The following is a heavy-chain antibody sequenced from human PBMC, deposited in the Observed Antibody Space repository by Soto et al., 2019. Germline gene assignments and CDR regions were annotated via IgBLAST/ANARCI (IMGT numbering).Heavy chain of an antibody. Sequence: GWSMRLSCASSVFTFGTYAMNWVRQAPGKGLAWVSAIGTDSNTYYADSVKGRFTISRDNSRTTLYLQMNSLRAEDTALYYCVRKNPGTRPFDYWGQGTLVTVSS. CDR1: VFTFGTYA. CDR3: VRKNPGTRPFDY. J-gene: IGHJ4*01. CDR2: IGTDSNT. V-gene: IGHV3-23*01.